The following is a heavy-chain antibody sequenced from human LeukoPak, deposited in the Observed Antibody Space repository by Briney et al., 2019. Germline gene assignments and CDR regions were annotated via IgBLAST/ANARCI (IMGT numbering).Heavy chain of an antibody. Sequence: PSETLSLTCTVSGASTNNYYWSWIRQPPGKGLEWIGYWDYNGNSNYNPSLKSRVTISLDTSKNHFTLKLSSVTAADTAVYYCARHQAAAGPFTSLYPDYWGQGTLITVSS. CDR3: ARHQAAAGPFTSLYPDY. V-gene: IGHV4-59*08. CDR1: GASTNNYY. CDR2: WDYNGNS. J-gene: IGHJ4*02. D-gene: IGHD6-13*01.